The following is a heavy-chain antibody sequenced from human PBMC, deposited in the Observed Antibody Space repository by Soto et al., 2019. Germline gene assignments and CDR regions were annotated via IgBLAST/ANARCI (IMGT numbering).Heavy chain of an antibody. Sequence: SLSLSSARYGFRMNEYAMHGDRQGVGKGLEWFSGINWAGAKIGYADSEKGLFTISRDSAKNSLFLQMNGLRADDTALYYCVKDYGRHSGDGLHIWGQGTIVTVSS. V-gene: IGHV3-9*01. J-gene: IGHJ3*02. CDR3: VKDYGRHSGDGLHI. CDR2: INWAGAKI. D-gene: IGHD3-10*01. CDR1: GFRMNEYA.